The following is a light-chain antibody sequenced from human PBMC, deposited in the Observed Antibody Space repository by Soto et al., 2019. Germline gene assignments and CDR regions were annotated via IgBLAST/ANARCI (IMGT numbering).Light chain of an antibody. CDR1: KSVSSN. CDR3: QQYNNWCT. Sequence: EIVMPQSPATLSVSPGERATLSCRASKSVSSNLAWYQQKPGQAPRLLIYGASTRAIGIPARFSGSGFGTEVTLTISSRQSEDFAVYYRQQYNNWCTFGQGTKVESK. CDR2: GAS. V-gene: IGKV3-15*01. J-gene: IGKJ1*01.